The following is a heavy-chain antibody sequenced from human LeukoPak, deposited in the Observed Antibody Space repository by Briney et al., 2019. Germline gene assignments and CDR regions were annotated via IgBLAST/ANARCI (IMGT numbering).Heavy chain of an antibody. Sequence: GESLKISCKGSGYTFSNYWIGWVRQMPGKGLEWMGIIYPGDSDTRHSPSFQGQVTISADKSISTAYLQWSSLKASDTAMYYCARHDSSSWYVYWGQGTLVTVSS. CDR2: IYPGDSDT. J-gene: IGHJ4*02. CDR1: GYTFSNYW. CDR3: ARHDSSSWYVY. D-gene: IGHD6-13*01. V-gene: IGHV5-51*01.